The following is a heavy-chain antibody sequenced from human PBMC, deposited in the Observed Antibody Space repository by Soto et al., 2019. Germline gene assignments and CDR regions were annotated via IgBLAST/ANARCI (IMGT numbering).Heavy chain of an antibody. CDR1: GFTFSDHY. CDR3: ASAYGDYGALEY. D-gene: IGHD4-17*01. CDR2: TRNKANSYTT. Sequence: EVQLVESGGGLVQPGGSLRLSCAASGFTFSDHYMDWVRQAPGKGLERVGRTRNKANSYTTEYVASVKARVTISRDDSKNSLYVQMSSLKTEDTGVYYRASAYGDYGALEYWGQGPLVTVSS. V-gene: IGHV3-72*01. J-gene: IGHJ4*02.